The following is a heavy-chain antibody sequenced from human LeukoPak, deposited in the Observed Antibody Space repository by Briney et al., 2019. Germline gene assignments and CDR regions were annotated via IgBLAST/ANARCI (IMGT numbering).Heavy chain of an antibody. D-gene: IGHD2/OR15-2a*01. CDR2: INSDGSWT. J-gene: IGHJ4*02. CDR3: VSFYETY. CDR1: GFSFTSQG. Sequence: GGSLRLSCAASGFSFTSQGMHWVRQVPGKGLVWVSHINSDGSWTSYADSVKGRFTISKDNAKNTVYLQMNSLRAEDTAVYYCVSFYETYWGRGTLVTVSS. V-gene: IGHV3-74*01.